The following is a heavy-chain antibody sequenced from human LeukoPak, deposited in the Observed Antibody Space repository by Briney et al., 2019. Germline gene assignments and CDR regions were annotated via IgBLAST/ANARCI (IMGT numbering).Heavy chain of an antibody. D-gene: IGHD6-13*01. CDR1: GGSFSSGSYY. CDR2: IYYSGST. CDR3: ARGHHSSSWSLLTAAFDI. Sequence: SETLSLTCTVSGGSFSSGSYYWGWIRQPPGKGLEWIGSIYYSGSTYYNPSLKSRVTISVDTSKNQFSLKLSSVTAADTAVYYCARGHHSSSWSLLTAAFDIWGQGTMVTVSS. V-gene: IGHV4-39*07. J-gene: IGHJ3*02.